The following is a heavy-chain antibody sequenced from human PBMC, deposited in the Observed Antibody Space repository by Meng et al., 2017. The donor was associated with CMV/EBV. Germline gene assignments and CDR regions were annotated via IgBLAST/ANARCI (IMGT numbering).Heavy chain of an antibody. CDR1: GFTFSDYY. Sequence: GESLKISCAASGFTFSDYYMSWIRQAPGKGLEWVSYISSSGSTIYYADSVKGRFTISRDNAKNSLYLQMNSLRAEDTAVYYCARDGYCSSTSCPAHWGQGTLVTVSS. J-gene: IGHJ4*02. CDR3: ARDGYCSSTSCPAH. D-gene: IGHD2-2*03. CDR2: ISSSGSTI. V-gene: IGHV3-11*04.